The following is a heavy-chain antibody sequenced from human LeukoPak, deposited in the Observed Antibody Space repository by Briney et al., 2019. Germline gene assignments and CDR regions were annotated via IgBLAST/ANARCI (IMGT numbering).Heavy chain of an antibody. CDR2: ISGSGGST. Sequence: GGSLRLSCAASGFTFSSYAMSWVRQAPGKGLEWVSTISGSGGSTYYADSVKGRFSISRDNAKNSLYLQMNSLRAEDTAVYYCARDETVIVGATNSAFDIWGQGTMVTVSS. V-gene: IGHV3-23*01. D-gene: IGHD1-26*01. J-gene: IGHJ3*02. CDR1: GFTFSSYA. CDR3: ARDETVIVGATNSAFDI.